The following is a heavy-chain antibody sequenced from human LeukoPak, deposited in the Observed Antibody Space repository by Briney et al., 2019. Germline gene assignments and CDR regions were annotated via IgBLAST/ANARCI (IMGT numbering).Heavy chain of an antibody. CDR1: GFTFNDYA. J-gene: IGHJ4*02. D-gene: IGHD5-24*01. V-gene: IGHV3-9*01. CDR2: ISWNSGNT. CDR3: AKEGRSLQTY. Sequence: GRSLRLSCAASGFTFNDYAMHWVRQVPGKGLEWVSGISWNSGNTGYVDSVKGRFTISRDNAKNSLYLQMNSLRVEDTAVYYCAKEGRSLQTYWGQGTLVTVSS.